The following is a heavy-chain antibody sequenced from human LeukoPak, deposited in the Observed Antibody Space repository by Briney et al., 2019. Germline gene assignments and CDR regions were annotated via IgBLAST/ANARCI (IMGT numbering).Heavy chain of an antibody. J-gene: IGHJ4*01. V-gene: IGHV3-7*01. CDR2: IRQDGGEK. CDR3: ARDGTAAGLYFDL. CDR1: GFTFSDYW. Sequence: GGSLRLSCAVSGFTFSDYWMNWVRQAPGKGLEWVASIRQDGGEKSYVDSVKDRFTISRDNTKRSLYLQMSSLRAEDTAVYYCARDGTAAGLYFDLWGQGTLVTVSS. D-gene: IGHD6-13*01.